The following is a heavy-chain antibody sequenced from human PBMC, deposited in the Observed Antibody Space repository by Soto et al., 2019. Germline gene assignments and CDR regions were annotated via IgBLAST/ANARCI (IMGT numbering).Heavy chain of an antibody. CDR3: AKDFGTSYYGSGDDAFEI. D-gene: IGHD3-10*01. CDR2: ISGSGGST. J-gene: IGHJ3*02. Sequence: EVQLLESGGGLVQPGGSLRLSCAASGFTFSSYVMSWVRQAPGKGLEWVSAISGSGGSTYYADSVKGRFTISRDNSKNTLSLQMNSLRAEDTAVYSCAKDFGTSYYGSGDDAFEIWGQGTMVTVSS. CDR1: GFTFSSYV. V-gene: IGHV3-23*01.